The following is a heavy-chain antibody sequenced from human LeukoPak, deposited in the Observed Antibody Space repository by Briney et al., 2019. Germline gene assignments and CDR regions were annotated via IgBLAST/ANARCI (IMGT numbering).Heavy chain of an antibody. CDR2: IIPIFGTA. Sequence: HWASVKVSCKASGGTFSSYAISWVRQAPGQGLEWMGGIIPIFGTANYAQKFQGRVTITADKSTSTAYMELSSLRSEDTAVYYCARDGHDILTGYYASNWFDPWGQGTLVTVSS. CDR1: GGTFSSYA. D-gene: IGHD3-9*01. CDR3: ARDGHDILTGYYASNWFDP. J-gene: IGHJ5*02. V-gene: IGHV1-69*06.